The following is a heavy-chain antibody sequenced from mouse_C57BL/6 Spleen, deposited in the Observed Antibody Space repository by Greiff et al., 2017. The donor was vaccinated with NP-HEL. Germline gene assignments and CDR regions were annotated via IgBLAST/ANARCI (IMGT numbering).Heavy chain of an antibody. CDR1: GFTFSSYG. D-gene: IGHD2-5*01. CDR3: ARPDYSNSWFAY. Sequence: EVKLVESGGDLVKPGGSLKLSCAASGFTFSSYGMSWVRQTPDKRLAWVATISSGGSYTYYPDSVKGRFTISRDNAKNTLYLQRSSLKSEDTAMYYCARPDYSNSWFAYWGQGTLVTVSA. V-gene: IGHV5-6*01. J-gene: IGHJ3*01. CDR2: ISSGGSYT.